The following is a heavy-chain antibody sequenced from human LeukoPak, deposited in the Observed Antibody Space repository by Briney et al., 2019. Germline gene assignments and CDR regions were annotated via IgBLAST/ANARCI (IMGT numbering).Heavy chain of an antibody. D-gene: IGHD6-19*01. CDR1: GYTFTSYY. CDR3: ARDREIAVAGTSCFDY. CDR2: INPSGGST. V-gene: IGHV1-46*01. Sequence: ASVKVSCKASGYTFTSYYMHWVRQAPGQGLEWMGIINPSGGSTSYAQKFQGRVTMTRDTSTSTVYTELSSLRSEDTAVYYCARDREIAVAGTSCFDYWGQGTLVTVSS. J-gene: IGHJ4*02.